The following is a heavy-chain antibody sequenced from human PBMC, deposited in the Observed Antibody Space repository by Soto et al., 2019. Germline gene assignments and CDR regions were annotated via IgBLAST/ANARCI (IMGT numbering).Heavy chain of an antibody. D-gene: IGHD3-3*01. V-gene: IGHV3-21*01. J-gene: IGHJ6*03. Sequence: EVQLVESGGGLVKPGGSLRLSCGASGFTFSSYTLNWVRQAPGKGLEWVSSISSSGSYIYYADSLKGRFTISRDNARNSLYLQMSSLRAEDTAIYYCASATPVKDFWNGYNFYTYMDVWGKGTTVTVSS. CDR3: ASATPVKDFWNGYNFYTYMDV. CDR2: ISSSGSYI. CDR1: GFTFSSYT.